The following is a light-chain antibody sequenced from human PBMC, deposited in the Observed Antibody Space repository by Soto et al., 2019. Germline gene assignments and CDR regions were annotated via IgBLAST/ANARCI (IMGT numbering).Light chain of an antibody. CDR1: QSVSSN. CDR3: QQYNNWPPWT. J-gene: IGKJ1*01. V-gene: IGKV3-15*01. CDR2: GAS. Sequence: EIVVTQSPATLSVSPGERVTLSCRASQSVSSNLAWYQQKPGQAPRLLIYGASTRATGNPARFSGSGSGTEFTLTISGRQSEDFAVYYWQQYNNWPPWTFGQGTKVEIK.